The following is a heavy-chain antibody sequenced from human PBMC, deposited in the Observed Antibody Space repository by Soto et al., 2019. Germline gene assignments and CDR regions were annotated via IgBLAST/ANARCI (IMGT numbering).Heavy chain of an antibody. CDR3: ARGSIVVVPAATTFYYYYGMDV. CDR2: ISAYNGNT. D-gene: IGHD2-2*01. J-gene: IGHJ6*02. V-gene: IGHV1-18*04. Sequence: QVQLVQSGAEVKKPGASVKVSCKASGYTFTSYGISWVRQAPGQGLEWMGWISAYNGNTNYAQKLQARVTMTTDTSTSTAYMELRSLRSDDTAVYYCARGSIVVVPAATTFYYYYGMDVWGQGTTVTVS. CDR1: GYTFTSYG.